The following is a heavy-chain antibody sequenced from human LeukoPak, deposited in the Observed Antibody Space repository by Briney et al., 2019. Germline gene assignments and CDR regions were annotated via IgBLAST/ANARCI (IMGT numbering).Heavy chain of an antibody. Sequence: SETLSLTCAVYGGSFSGYYWSWIRQPPGKGLEWIGEINHSGSTNYNPSLKSRVTISVDTSKNQFSLKLSSVTAADTAVYYCARGRTTVVTPWYFDLWGRGTLATVSS. CDR3: ARGRTTVVTPWYFDL. J-gene: IGHJ2*01. CDR1: GGSFSGYY. D-gene: IGHD4-23*01. V-gene: IGHV4-34*01. CDR2: INHSGST.